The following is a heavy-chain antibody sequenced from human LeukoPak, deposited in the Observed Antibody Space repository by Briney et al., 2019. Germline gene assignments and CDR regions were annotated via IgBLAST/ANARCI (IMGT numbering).Heavy chain of an antibody. J-gene: IGHJ4*02. D-gene: IGHD4-17*01. CDR1: GSTFSSYG. V-gene: IGHV3-30*18. CDR2: ISYDGSNK. CDR3: AKDRVPYGEFDY. Sequence: GRSLTLSCAVYGSTFSSYGMHWDRQAPGKGREWVAVISYDGSNKYYADSVKGRFTISRDNTKNTLYLQMNSLRAEDTAVYYCAKDRVPYGEFDYWGQGTLVTVSS.